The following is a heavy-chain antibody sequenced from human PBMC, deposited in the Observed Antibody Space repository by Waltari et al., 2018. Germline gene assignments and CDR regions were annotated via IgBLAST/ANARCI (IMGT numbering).Heavy chain of an antibody. Sequence: EVQLVESGGGLVQPGRSLRLSCTASGFTFGDYAMSWVRQAPGKGLEWVGFIRSKAYGGTTEYAASVKGRFTISRDDSKSIAYLQMNSLKTEDTAVYYCTSDIVVVPAAIPVAFDIWGQGTMVTVSS. V-gene: IGHV3-49*04. CDR3: TSDIVVVPAAIPVAFDI. CDR2: IRSKAYGGTT. CDR1: GFTFGDYA. D-gene: IGHD2-2*02. J-gene: IGHJ3*02.